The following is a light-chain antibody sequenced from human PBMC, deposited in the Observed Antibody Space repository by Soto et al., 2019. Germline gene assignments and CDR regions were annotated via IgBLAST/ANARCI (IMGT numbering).Light chain of an antibody. V-gene: IGKV1-5*03. Sequence: DIQLTQSPSTLSASIGDRVTITCRASQSISTWLAWYQQKPGTAPKLLIYKASTLEGGVPSRFSGSRSGTEFTLTVSSLQPDDFATYYCQQYNDSFSYTFGQGTKREIK. CDR3: QQYNDSFSYT. J-gene: IGKJ2*01. CDR1: QSISTW. CDR2: KAS.